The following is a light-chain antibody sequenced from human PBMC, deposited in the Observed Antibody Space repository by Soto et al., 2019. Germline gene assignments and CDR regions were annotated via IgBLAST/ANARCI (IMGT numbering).Light chain of an antibody. V-gene: IGKV1-39*01. CDR2: AAS. CDR3: QQSYSSPPK. J-gene: IGKJ1*01. Sequence: DIQMTQSPSSLSASVEDRVIITCRASQSISNHLNWYQQKPVEAPKLLIFAASSLQSGVPSRFSGSRSGPDFTLTISSLQPEDFATYYCQQSYSSPPKFGQGTKVDIK. CDR1: QSISNH.